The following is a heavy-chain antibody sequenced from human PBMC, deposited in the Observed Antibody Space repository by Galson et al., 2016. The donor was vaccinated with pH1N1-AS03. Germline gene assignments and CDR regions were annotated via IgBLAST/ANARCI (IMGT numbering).Heavy chain of an antibody. CDR3: AKDKSPGVAATEVYCFES. CDR2: ISWNSGRM. J-gene: IGHJ4*02. CDR1: GFAFDDYA. Sequence: SLRLSCAASGFAFDDYAVHWVRQRPGKGLEWVAGISWNSGRMGYEDFVKGRFIISRDNAKNSVYLQMSSLRAEDTAVYYCAKDKSPGVAATEVYCFESWGQGTLVTVSS. V-gene: IGHV3-9*01. D-gene: IGHD3-3*01.